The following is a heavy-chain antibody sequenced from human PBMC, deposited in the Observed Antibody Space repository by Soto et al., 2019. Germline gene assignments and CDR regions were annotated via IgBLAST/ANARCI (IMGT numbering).Heavy chain of an antibody. Sequence: SETLSLTCTVSGGSMRNYFWTWIRQPPGKGLEWIGYIHYSGTTSFFPSYNPSLRSRVTISEDTSKNQFSLKLLSVTTADTAVYLCAAGEASSRNLAPYYLDFWGQGTLVTVS. CDR3: AAGEASSRNLAPYYLDF. CDR2: IHYSGTT. J-gene: IGHJ4*02. D-gene: IGHD6-13*01. V-gene: IGHV4-59*01. CDR1: GGSMRNYF.